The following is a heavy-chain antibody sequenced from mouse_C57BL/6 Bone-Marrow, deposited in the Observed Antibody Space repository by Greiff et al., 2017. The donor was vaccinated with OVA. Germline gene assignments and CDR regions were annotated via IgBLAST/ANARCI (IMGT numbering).Heavy chain of an antibody. J-gene: IGHJ2*01. Sequence: EVKLQESGPGLVKPSQSLSLTCSVTGYSITSGYYWNWIRQFPGNKLEWMGYISYDGSNNYNPSLKNRISITRDTSKNQFFLKLNSVTTEDTATYYCARHYYYGSSYEDYWGQGTTLTVSS. CDR2: ISYDGSN. D-gene: IGHD1-1*01. CDR3: ARHYYYGSSYEDY. V-gene: IGHV3-6*01. CDR1: GYSITSGYY.